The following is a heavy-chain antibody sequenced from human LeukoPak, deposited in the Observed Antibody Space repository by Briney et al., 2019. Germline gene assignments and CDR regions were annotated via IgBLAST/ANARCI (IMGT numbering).Heavy chain of an antibody. CDR3: ARQDAYYDYVWGSYRYGNWFDP. CDR1: GGSISSGGYS. Sequence: PSQTLSLTCAVSGGSISSGGYSWSWIRQPPGKGLEWIGYIYHSGSTYYNPSLKSRVTISVDTSKNQFSLKLSSVTAADTAVYYCARQDAYYDYVWGSYRYGNWFDPWGQGTLVTVSS. J-gene: IGHJ5*02. D-gene: IGHD3-16*02. V-gene: IGHV4-30-2*01. CDR2: IYHSGST.